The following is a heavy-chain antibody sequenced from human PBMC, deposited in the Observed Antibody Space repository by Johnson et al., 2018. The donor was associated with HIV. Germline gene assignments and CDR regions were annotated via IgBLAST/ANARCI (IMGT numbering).Heavy chain of an antibody. D-gene: IGHD1-26*01. Sequence: QLVESGGGVVRPGGSLRLSCAASGFTFDDYGMSWVRQAPGKGLEWVAVISYDGSNKYYADSVKGRFTISRDNSKNTLYLQMNSLRAEDTAVYYCAAPVGATGWGQGTMVTVSS. CDR1: GFTFDDYG. V-gene: IGHV3-30*03. J-gene: IGHJ3*01. CDR3: AAPVGATG. CDR2: ISYDGSNK.